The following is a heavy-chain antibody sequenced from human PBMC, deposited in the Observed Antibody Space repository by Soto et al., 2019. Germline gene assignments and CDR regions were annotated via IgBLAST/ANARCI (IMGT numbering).Heavy chain of an antibody. Sequence: QLQLQESGPGLVKPSETLSLTCTVSGGSISSSDFYWGWLRQTPGKGLEFIGSMYYSGTTYYNPSLKIRVPISVDTSKNQYTLKLISVTAADTAVYYCAVVDSTGNWFDPWGEGALVTVSS. CDR2: MYYSGTT. CDR1: GGSISSSDFY. J-gene: IGHJ5*02. D-gene: IGHD6-25*01. CDR3: AVVDSTGNWFDP. V-gene: IGHV4-39*01.